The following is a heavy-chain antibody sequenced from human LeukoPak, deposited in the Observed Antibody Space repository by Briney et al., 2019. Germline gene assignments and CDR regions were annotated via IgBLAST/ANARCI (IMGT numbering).Heavy chain of an antibody. J-gene: IGHJ4*02. CDR3: ARDVSGSYSLLCDY. Sequence: GGSLRLSCAASGFTFSSYAMHWVRQAPGKGLEWVAVVSYDGSNKYYADSVKGRFTISRDNSKNTLYLQMNSLRAEDTAVYYCARDVSGSYSLLCDYWGQGTLVTVSS. D-gene: IGHD1-26*01. CDR1: GFTFSSYA. V-gene: IGHV3-30-3*01. CDR2: VSYDGSNK.